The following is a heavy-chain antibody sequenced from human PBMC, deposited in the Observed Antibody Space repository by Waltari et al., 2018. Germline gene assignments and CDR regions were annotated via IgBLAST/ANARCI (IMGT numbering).Heavy chain of an antibody. D-gene: IGHD6-19*01. CDR3: ARQSRTGWYAGEDA. CDR1: DGPLDSTPYS. V-gene: IGHV4-39*01. J-gene: IGHJ5*02. Sequence: QVQLQESGPGLVKPSETLSLTCTAADGPLDSTPYSWAWIRQPPGRGMEWIGSISHRGNTFYHPSLKSRVTILVDRSKNHFSLNLNSVTAADTAMYYCARQSRTGWYAGEDAWGQGTLVTVSS. CDR2: ISHRGNT.